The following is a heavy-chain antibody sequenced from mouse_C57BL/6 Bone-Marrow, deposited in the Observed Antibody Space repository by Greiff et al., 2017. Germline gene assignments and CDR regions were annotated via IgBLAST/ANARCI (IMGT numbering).Heavy chain of an antibody. CDR2: IDPSDSYT. CDR1: GYTFTSYW. D-gene: IGHD1-1*01. Sequence: VQLQESGAELVMPGASVKLSCKASGYTFTSYWMHWVKQRPGQGLEWIGEIDPSDSYTNYNQKFKGKSTLTVDKSSSTAYMQLSSLTSEDSAVYYCARGSYVDYWGQGTTLTVAS. V-gene: IGHV1-69*01. CDR3: ARGSYVDY. J-gene: IGHJ2*01.